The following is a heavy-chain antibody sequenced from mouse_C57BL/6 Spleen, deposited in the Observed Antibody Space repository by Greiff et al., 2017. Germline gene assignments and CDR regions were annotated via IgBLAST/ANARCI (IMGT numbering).Heavy chain of an antibody. CDR2: IYPGSGNT. CDR3: ARDSPITTVVACDY. CDR1: GYSFTSYY. D-gene: IGHD1-1*01. V-gene: IGHV1-66*01. J-gene: IGHJ2*01. Sequence: QVQLQQSGPELVKPGASVKISCKASGYSFTSYYIHWVKQRPGQGLEWIGWIYPGSGNTKYNEKFKGKATLTADTSSSTAYMQLSSLTSEDSAVYYCARDSPITTVVACDYWGQGTTLTVSS.